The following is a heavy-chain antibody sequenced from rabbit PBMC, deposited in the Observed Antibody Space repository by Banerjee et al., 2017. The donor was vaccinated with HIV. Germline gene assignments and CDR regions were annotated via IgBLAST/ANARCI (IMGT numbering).Heavy chain of an antibody. Sequence: QSLEESGGDLVKPGASLTLTCTASGFSFSSSSYMYWVRQAPGKGLEWIATIAAGSSGSTWYASWAKGRFTISKTSSTTVTLQMTSLTAADTATYFCARDLADYTGYNYITRLDLWGPGTLVTVS. V-gene: IGHV1S40*01. D-gene: IGHD7-1*01. J-gene: IGHJ3*01. CDR2: IAAGSSGST. CDR1: GFSFSSSSY. CDR3: ARDLADYTGYNYITRLDL.